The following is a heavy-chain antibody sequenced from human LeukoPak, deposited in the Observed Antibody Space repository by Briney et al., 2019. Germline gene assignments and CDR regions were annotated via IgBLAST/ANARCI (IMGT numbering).Heavy chain of an antibody. CDR3: TALPYCSGGSCYTEWFDP. CDR1: GFTFSNAW. V-gene: IGHV3-15*01. CDR2: IKSKTDGGTT. Sequence: GGSLRLSCAASGFTFSNAWMSWVRQAPGKGLEWVGRIKSKTDGGTTDYAAPVKGRFTISRDDSKNTLYLQMNSLKTEDTAVYYCTALPYCSGGSCYTEWFDPWGQGTLVTVSS. D-gene: IGHD2-15*01. J-gene: IGHJ5*02.